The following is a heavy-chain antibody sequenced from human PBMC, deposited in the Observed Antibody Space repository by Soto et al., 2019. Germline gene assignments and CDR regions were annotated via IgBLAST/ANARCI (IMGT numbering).Heavy chain of an antibody. CDR1: GGTFSSYT. CDR2: IIPILGIA. CDR3: ARSPGIAAAGTDY. J-gene: IGHJ4*02. V-gene: IGHV1-69*02. Sequence: SVKVSCKASGGTFSSYTISWVRQAPGQGLEWMGRIIPILGIANYAQKFQGRVTITADKSTSTAYMELSSLRSEDTAVYYCARSPGIAAAGTDYWGQGTLVTVS. D-gene: IGHD6-13*01.